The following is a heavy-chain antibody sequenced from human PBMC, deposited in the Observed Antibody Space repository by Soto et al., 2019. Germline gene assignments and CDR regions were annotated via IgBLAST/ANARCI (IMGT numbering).Heavy chain of an antibody. J-gene: IGHJ4*02. CDR1: GFTFSSYA. Sequence: GSLRLSCAASGFTFSSYAMSWVRQAPGKGLEWVSGISGSGGSTYYADSVKGRFTISRDNAKNTLYLQMNSLRAEDTAVYYCARDRGEYYFDSWAQGTLVIVSS. V-gene: IGHV3-23*01. CDR2: ISGSGGST. D-gene: IGHD2-21*01. CDR3: ARDRGEYYFDS.